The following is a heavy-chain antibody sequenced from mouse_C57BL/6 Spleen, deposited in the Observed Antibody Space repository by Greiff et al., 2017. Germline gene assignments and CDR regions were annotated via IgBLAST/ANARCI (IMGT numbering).Heavy chain of an antibody. D-gene: IGHD2-2*01. CDR3: ARSRTMVTTGAMDY. CDR1: GYTFTSYR. Sequence: VQLQQPGAELVRPGTSVKLSCKASGYTFTSYRMHWVKQRPGQGLEWIGVIDPSDSYTNYNQKFQGQATLTVDTSSSTAYMRLSSLTSEDSAVYYCARSRTMVTTGAMDYWGQGTSVTVSS. V-gene: IGHV1-59*01. J-gene: IGHJ4*01. CDR2: IDPSDSYT.